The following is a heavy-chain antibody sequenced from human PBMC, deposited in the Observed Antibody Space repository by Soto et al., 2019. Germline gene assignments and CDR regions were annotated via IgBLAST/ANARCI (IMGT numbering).Heavy chain of an antibody. J-gene: IGHJ6*03. D-gene: IGHD1-1*01. CDR1: GGSITSYY. Sequence: SETLSLTCTVSGGSITSYYWSWIRQPPGKGLEWIGYFHYNGNSNYNSALKSRVTTSVDTSKNQISLNLNSVTAARHDLSGKGVYYYYTDVWGKGTTVTVS. CDR3: GVYYYYTDV. CDR2: FHYNGNS. V-gene: IGHV4-59*01.